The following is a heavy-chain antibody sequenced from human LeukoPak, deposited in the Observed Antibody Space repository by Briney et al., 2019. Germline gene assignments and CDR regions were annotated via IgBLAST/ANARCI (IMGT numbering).Heavy chain of an antibody. D-gene: IGHD3-22*01. CDR1: GFTVSSNY. CDR2: IYRGGSI. Sequence: GGSLRLSCEASGFTVSSNYMSWVRQAPGKGLKWVSVIYRGGSIYYADSVRGRFIISRDDSKNTLLLQMSSLRAEDTAVYYCARRYYYDSSGYAGDVWGQGTTVTVSS. J-gene: IGHJ6*02. CDR3: ARRYYYDSSGYAGDV. V-gene: IGHV3-66*01.